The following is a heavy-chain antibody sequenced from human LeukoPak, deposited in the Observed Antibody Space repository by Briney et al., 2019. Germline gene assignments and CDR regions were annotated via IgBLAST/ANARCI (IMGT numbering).Heavy chain of an antibody. V-gene: IGHV4-34*01. CDR2: INHSGST. D-gene: IGHD5-18*01. J-gene: IGHJ5*02. Sequence: PSETLSLTCAVYGGSFSGYYWSWIRQPPGKGLEWIGEINHSGSTNYNPSLKSRVTISVDTSKNQFSLKLSSVTAADTAVYYCARGARGYSYGYNVNLNNWFDPWGQGTLVTVSS. CDR3: ARGARGYSYGYNVNLNNWFDP. CDR1: GGSFSGYY.